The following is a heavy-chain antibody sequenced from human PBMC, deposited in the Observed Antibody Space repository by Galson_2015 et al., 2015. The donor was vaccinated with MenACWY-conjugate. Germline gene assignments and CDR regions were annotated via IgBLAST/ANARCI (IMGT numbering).Heavy chain of an antibody. J-gene: IGHJ4*01. V-gene: IGHV3-30*18. Sequence: SLRLSCAASGFTFSSYGMHWVRQAPGKGLEWVAVISYDRSNKYYADSVKGRFTISRDNSKNTLYLQMNSLRAEDTAVYYCAKARRGRVVVTATPDYWGHGTLVTVSS. CDR3: AKARRGRVVVTATPDY. CDR1: GFTFSSYG. D-gene: IGHD2-21*02. CDR2: ISYDRSNK.